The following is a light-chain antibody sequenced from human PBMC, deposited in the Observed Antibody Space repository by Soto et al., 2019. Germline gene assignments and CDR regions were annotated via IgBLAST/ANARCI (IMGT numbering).Light chain of an antibody. CDR3: LQYNSYWT. CDR2: KAS. J-gene: IGKJ1*01. CDR1: QSIRSW. V-gene: IGKV1-5*03. Sequence: DIQMTQSPSTLSASVGDRVTITCRASQSIRSWLAWYQQKPGKAPKLLIYKASSLKSGVPSRFSGSGSGTEFTLTISSLQPDDVATYYCLQYNSYWTFGQGTKVEIK.